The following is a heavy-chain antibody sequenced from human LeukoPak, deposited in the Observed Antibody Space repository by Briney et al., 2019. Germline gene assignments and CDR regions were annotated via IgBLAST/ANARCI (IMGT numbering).Heavy chain of an antibody. J-gene: IGHJ4*02. CDR3: ARSASGSYSDY. CDR1: GGTFSSYA. V-gene: IGHV1-8*02. D-gene: IGHD1-26*01. CDR2: MNHYSGDT. Sequence: VASVKVSCTASGGTFSSYAISWVRQAPGQGLEWMGWMNHYSGDTVFAQKFQGRVTLTTNTSISTAYMELTSLRSADTAVYYCARSASGSYSDYWGQGTLVTVSS.